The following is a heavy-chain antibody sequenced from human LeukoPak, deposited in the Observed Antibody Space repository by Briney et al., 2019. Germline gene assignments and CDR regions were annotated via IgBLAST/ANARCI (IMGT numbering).Heavy chain of an antibody. CDR1: GYTFTGYY. Sequence: ASVKVSCKASGYTFTGYYMHWVRQAPGQGLEWMGRINPNSGGTNYAQKFQGRVTMTRDTSISTAYMELSRLRSDDTAVYYCARDRGSSRYYYFDYWGQGTLVTVSS. CDR2: INPNSGGT. J-gene: IGHJ4*02. D-gene: IGHD6-13*01. V-gene: IGHV1-2*06. CDR3: ARDRGSSRYYYFDY.